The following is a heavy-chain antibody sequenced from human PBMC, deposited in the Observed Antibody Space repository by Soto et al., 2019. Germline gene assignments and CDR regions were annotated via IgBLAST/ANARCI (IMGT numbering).Heavy chain of an antibody. V-gene: IGHV3-48*01. CDR3: XXXXXXXXXXXXFDL. Sequence: EVQLVESGGGLVQPGGSLRLSCAASGFTFSSYSMNWVRQAPGKGLEWVXYISSSSSTXXYADSVKGRFTISRDNAKXXXXXXXXXXXXXXXXXXXXXXXXXXXXXXXXFDLWGRGTLVTVSS. J-gene: IGHJ2*01. CDR2: ISSSSSTX. CDR1: GFTFSSYS.